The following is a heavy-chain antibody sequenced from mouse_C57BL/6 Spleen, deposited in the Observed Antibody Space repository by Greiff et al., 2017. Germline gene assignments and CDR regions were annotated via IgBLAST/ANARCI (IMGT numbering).Heavy chain of an antibody. CDR3: ARLRGIITTVVADFDY. J-gene: IGHJ2*01. Sequence: VQLQQPGAELVKPGASVKLSCKASGYTFTSYWMHWVKQRPGQGLEWIGMIHPNSGSTNYNEKFKSKATLSVDKSSSTAYMQLSSLTSEDSAVYYCARLRGIITTVVADFDYWGQGTTLTVSS. D-gene: IGHD1-1*01. V-gene: IGHV1-64*01. CDR1: GYTFTSYW. CDR2: IHPNSGST.